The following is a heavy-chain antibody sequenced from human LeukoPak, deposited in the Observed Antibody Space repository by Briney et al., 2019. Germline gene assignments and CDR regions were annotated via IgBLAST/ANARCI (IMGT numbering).Heavy chain of an antibody. J-gene: IGHJ6*03. D-gene: IGHD3-22*01. CDR1: GFAFSDYY. CDR3: ARDKYYYDSSGYYYYYYYMDV. V-gene: IGHV3-11*01. CDR2: ISSSGSTI. Sequence: GGSLRLSCAASGFAFSDYYMSWIRHAPGKGLEWVSYISSSGSTIYYADSVKGRFTISRDNAKNSLYLQMNSLRAEDTAVYYCARDKYYYDSSGYYYYYYYMDVWGKGTTVTVSS.